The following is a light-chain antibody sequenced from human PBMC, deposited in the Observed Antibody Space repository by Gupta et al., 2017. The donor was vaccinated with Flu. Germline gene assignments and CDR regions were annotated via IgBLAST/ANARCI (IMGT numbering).Light chain of an antibody. Sequence: GQTARSTGGGNNIGRKSVHWYQQKPGQAPVLVVYDDSGRPSGIPERLSGSNSENTATLSISRVEAGDEADYYCQAWDSSSVHWVFGGGTKLTVL. CDR1: NIGRKS. V-gene: IGLV3-21*02. CDR3: QAWDSSSVHWV. CDR2: DDS. J-gene: IGLJ3*02.